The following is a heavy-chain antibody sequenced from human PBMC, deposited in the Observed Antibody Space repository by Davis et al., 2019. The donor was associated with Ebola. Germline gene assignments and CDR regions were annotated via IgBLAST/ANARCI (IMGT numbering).Heavy chain of an antibody. CDR3: ARGGDGIAAAGTAAFDI. D-gene: IGHD6-13*01. Sequence: PSETLSLTCTVSGGSISSYYWSWIRQPAGKGLEWIGRIYTSGSTNYNPSLKSRVTMSVDTSKNQFSLKLSSVTAADTAVYYCARGGDGIAAAGTAAFDILGQGTMVTVSS. CDR2: IYTSGST. J-gene: IGHJ3*02. V-gene: IGHV4-4*07. CDR1: GGSISSYY.